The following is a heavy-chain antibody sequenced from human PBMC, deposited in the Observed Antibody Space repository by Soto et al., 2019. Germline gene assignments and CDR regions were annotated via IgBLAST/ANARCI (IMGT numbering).Heavy chain of an antibody. V-gene: IGHV4-59*01. CDR3: ARGFMDGSGSYYYYYYMDV. CDR1: GGSISSYY. Sequence: SETLSLTCTVSGGSISSYYWSWIRQPPGKGLEWIGYIYYSGSTNYNPSLKSRVTISVDTSKNQFSLKLSSVTAADTAVYYCARGFMDGSGSYYYYYYMDVWGKGTTVTVSS. D-gene: IGHD3-10*01. J-gene: IGHJ6*03. CDR2: IYYSGST.